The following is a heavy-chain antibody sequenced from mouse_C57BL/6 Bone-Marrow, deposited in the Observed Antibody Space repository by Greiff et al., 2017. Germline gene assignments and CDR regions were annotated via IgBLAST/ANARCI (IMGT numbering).Heavy chain of an antibody. Sequence: QVQLKESGAELARPGASVKLSCKASGYTFTSSGISWVKQRTGQGLEWIGEIYPRSGNTYYNEKFKGKATLTADKSSSTAYMELRSLTSEDSAVYFCARDYYGSRGAYWGQGTLVTVSA. CDR1: GYTFTSSG. CDR2: IYPRSGNT. V-gene: IGHV1-81*01. D-gene: IGHD1-1*01. CDR3: ARDYYGSRGAY. J-gene: IGHJ3*01.